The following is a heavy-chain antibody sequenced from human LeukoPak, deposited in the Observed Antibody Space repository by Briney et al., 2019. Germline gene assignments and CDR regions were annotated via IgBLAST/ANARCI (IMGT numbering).Heavy chain of an antibody. V-gene: IGHV3-48*04. CDR1: GLTISSYS. CDR2: ISSSSSTI. J-gene: IGHJ4*02. Sequence: GGSLRLSCAASGLTISSYSMNWVRQAPGKGLQWVSYISSSSSTIYYADSVKGRFTISRDNAKNSLYLQMNSLRAEDTAVYYCARAVRGYSYGYDYWGQGTLVTVSS. CDR3: ARAVRGYSYGYDY. D-gene: IGHD5-18*01.